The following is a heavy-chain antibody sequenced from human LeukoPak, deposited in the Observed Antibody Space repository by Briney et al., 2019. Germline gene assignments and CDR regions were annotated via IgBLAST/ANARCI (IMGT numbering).Heavy chain of an antibody. V-gene: IGHV4-39*07. Sequence: SETLSLTCTVSGGSISSSSYYWGWIRQPPGKGLEWIGSIYYSGSTYYNPSLKSRVTISVDTPKNQFSLKLSSVTAADTAVYYCARDPPYYYGSGTTDKTAFDIWGQGTMVTVSS. CDR2: IYYSGST. J-gene: IGHJ3*02. CDR1: GGSISSSSYY. CDR3: ARDPPYYYGSGTTDKTAFDI. D-gene: IGHD3-10*01.